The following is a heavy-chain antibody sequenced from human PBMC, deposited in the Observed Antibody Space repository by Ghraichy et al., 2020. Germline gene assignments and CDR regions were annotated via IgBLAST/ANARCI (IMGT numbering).Heavy chain of an antibody. CDR1: GFTFSSYG. V-gene: IGHV3-30*02. CDR2: IRYDGSNK. J-gene: IGHJ4*02. D-gene: IGHD3-22*01. Sequence: LSLTCAASGFTFSSYGMHWVRQAPGKGLEWVAFIRYDGSNKYYADSVKGRFTISRDNSKNTLYLQMNSLRAEDTAVYYCAKEGRAPTYYYDSSGYYPDYWGQGTLVTVSS. CDR3: AKEGRAPTYYYDSSGYYPDY.